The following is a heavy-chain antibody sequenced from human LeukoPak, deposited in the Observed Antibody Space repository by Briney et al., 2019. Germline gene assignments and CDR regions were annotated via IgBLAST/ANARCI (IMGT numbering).Heavy chain of an antibody. J-gene: IGHJ4*02. CDR1: GFSLSRYW. V-gene: IGHV3-7*01. D-gene: IGHD3-3*01. CDR2: MKQDGSEK. Sequence: PGGSLRLSCAASGFSLSRYWMSWVRQAPGKGLEWVANMKQDGSEKKYVDSVKGRFTISRDNTKNSLYLQMNSLRVEDTAVYYCAKVFPHDFWSGPGPFDYWGQGTLVTVSS. CDR3: AKVFPHDFWSGPGPFDY.